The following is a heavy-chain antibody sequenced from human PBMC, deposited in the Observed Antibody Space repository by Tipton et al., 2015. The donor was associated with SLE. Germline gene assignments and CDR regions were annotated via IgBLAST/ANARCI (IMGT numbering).Heavy chain of an antibody. V-gene: IGHV1-8*01. CDR1: GYTFTSFD. CDR2: MSPGSGNT. J-gene: IGHJ4*02. CDR3: ARGSSLFGDY. D-gene: IGHD3-10*01. Sequence: QLVQSGAAVKKPGASVKVSCKASGYTFTSFDITWVRQAAGQGLEWMGGMSPGSGNTAYAQKFQGRVTMTTDASTRTAYMELRGLTSDDTAVYYCARGSSLFGDYWGQGTLVTVSS.